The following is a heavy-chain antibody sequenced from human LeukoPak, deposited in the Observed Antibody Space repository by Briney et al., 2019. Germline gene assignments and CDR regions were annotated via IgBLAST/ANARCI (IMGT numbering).Heavy chain of an antibody. CDR1: GFTFSSYW. D-gene: IGHD3-10*01. Sequence: PGGSLRLSCAASGFTFSSYWMSWVRQAPGKGLEWVANIKQDGSGKYYVDSVKGRFTISRDNAKNSLYLQMNSLRAEDTAVYYCAREESAGLWFGDLNAFDIWGQGTMVTVSS. CDR2: IKQDGSGK. CDR3: AREESAGLWFGDLNAFDI. J-gene: IGHJ3*02. V-gene: IGHV3-7*01.